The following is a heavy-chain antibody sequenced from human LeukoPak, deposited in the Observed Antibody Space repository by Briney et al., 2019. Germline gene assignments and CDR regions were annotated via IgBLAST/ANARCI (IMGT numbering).Heavy chain of an antibody. J-gene: IGHJ6*03. CDR2: MNPNSGNT. V-gene: IGHV1-8*03. D-gene: IGHD5-12*01. CDR3: ARRPYSGSSNTDYYYYMDV. CDR1: GYTFTSYD. Sequence: GASVKVSCKASGYTFTSYDINWVRQATGQGLEWTGWMNPNSGNTGYAQKFQGRVTITRNTSISTAYMELSSLRSEDTAVYYCARRPYSGSSNTDYYYYMDVWGKGTTVTVSS.